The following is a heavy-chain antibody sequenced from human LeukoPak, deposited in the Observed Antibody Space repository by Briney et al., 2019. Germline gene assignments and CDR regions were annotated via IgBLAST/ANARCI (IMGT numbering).Heavy chain of an antibody. J-gene: IGHJ4*02. Sequence: SETLSLTCTVSGGSISSNDYYWAWIRQPPGKDLEWIGSLFYSGATYYNPSLRTRVTMSVDTSKNQFSLRVTAVTAADTAVYYCARVRRSTYDYAARYFDSWGQGTLVTVSS. D-gene: IGHD3-16*01. CDR3: ARVRRSTYDYAARYFDS. CDR2: LFYSGAT. CDR1: GGSISSNDYY. V-gene: IGHV4-39*01.